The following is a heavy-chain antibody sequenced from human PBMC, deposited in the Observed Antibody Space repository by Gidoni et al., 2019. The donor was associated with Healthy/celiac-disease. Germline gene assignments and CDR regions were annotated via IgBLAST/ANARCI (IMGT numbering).Heavy chain of an antibody. CDR3: ARLVGGNYYDSSGYPYYFDY. J-gene: IGHJ4*02. Sequence: QLQLQESGPGLVKPSETLSLTCTVPGGSISSSSYYWGWIRQPPGKGLEWIGSIYYSGSPYYNPSLKSRVTISVDTSKNQFSLKLSSVTAADTAVYYCARLVGGNYYDSSGYPYYFDYWGQGTLVTVSS. CDR2: IYYSGSP. CDR1: GGSISSSSYY. D-gene: IGHD3-22*01. V-gene: IGHV4-39*01.